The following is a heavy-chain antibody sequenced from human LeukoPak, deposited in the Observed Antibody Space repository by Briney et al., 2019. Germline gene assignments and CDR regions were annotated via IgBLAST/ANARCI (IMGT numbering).Heavy chain of an antibody. D-gene: IGHD3-22*01. CDR3: TTDPDYYDSSGVDY. V-gene: IGHV3-15*01. Sequence: GGSLRLSCAASGFTFSDAWMSWVRQAPGKGLEWVGRIKSKTDGGTTDYAAPVKGRFTISRDDSKNTLYLQMNSLKTEDTAVYYCTTDPDYYDSSGVDYWGQGTLVTVSS. J-gene: IGHJ4*02. CDR2: IKSKTDGGTT. CDR1: GFTFSDAW.